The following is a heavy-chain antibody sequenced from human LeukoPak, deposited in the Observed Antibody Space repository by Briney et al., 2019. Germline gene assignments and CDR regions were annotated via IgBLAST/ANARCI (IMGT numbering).Heavy chain of an antibody. V-gene: IGHV1-3*03. CDR3: ARGPTWLNYYDSSGYYYGLFDY. D-gene: IGHD3-22*01. CDR2: INAGNGNT. Sequence: ASVKVSCKASGYTFTSYAMHWVRQAPGQRLEWMGWINAGNGNTKYSQEFQGRVTITRDTSASTAYMELSSLRSEDMAVYYCARGPTWLNYYDSSGYYYGLFDYWGQGTLVTVSS. CDR1: GYTFTSYA. J-gene: IGHJ4*02.